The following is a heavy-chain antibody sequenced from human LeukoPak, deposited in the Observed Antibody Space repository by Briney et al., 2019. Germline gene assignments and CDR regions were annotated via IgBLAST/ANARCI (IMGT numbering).Heavy chain of an antibody. CDR1: GGSFSGYY. D-gene: IGHD6-13*01. J-gene: IGHJ6*02. V-gene: IGHV4-34*01. CDR2: INHSGST. Sequence: SETLSLTCAVYGGSFSGYYWSWIRQPPGKGLEWIGEINHSGSTNYNPSLKSRVTISVDTSKNQFSLKLSSVTAADTAVYYCARDKVYSSSWYASVPYYYGMDVWGQGTTVTVSS. CDR3: ARDKVYSSSWYASVPYYYGMDV.